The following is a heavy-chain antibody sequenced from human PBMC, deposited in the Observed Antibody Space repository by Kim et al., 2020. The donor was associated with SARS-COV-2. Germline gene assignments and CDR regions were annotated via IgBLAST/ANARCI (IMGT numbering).Heavy chain of an antibody. CDR3: AREFVVVVAATPISPHYGMDV. V-gene: IGHV3-11*06. D-gene: IGHD2-15*01. J-gene: IGHJ6*02. Sequence: FTISRDNAKNSLYLQMNSLRAEDTAVYYCAREFVVVVAATPISPHYGMDVWGQGTTVTVSS.